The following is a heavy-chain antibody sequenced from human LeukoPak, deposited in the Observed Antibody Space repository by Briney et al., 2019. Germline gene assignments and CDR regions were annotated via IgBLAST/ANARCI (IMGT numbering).Heavy chain of an antibody. V-gene: IGHV1-2*02. CDR1: GYTFTGYY. CDR3: ARDPQGIAAALTFDY. D-gene: IGHD6-13*01. CDR2: INPNSGGT. J-gene: IGHJ4*02. Sequence: ASVKVSCKASGYTFTGYYMHWVRHAPGQGLEWMGWINPNSGGTNYAQKFQGRVTMTRDTSISTAYMELSRLRSDDTAVYYCARDPQGIAAALTFDYWGQGTLVTVSS.